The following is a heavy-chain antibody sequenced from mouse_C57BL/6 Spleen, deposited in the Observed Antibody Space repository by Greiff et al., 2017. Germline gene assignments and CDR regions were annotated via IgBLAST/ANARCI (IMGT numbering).Heavy chain of an antibody. V-gene: IGHV1-53*01. D-gene: IGHD1-1*01. CDR2: INPSNGGT. CDR1: GYTFTSYW. CDR3: ASPGTTVVARYWYFDV. J-gene: IGHJ1*03. Sequence: QVQLQQPGTELVKPGASVKLSCKASGYTFTSYWMHWVKQRPGQGLEWIGNINPSNGGTNYNEKFKSKATLTVDKSSSTAYMPLSSLTSEDSAVYYCASPGTTVVARYWYFDVWGTGTTVTVSS.